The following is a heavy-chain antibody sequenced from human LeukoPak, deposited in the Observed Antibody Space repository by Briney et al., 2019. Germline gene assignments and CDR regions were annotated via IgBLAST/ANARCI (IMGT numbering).Heavy chain of an antibody. CDR2: IYTSGST. CDR3: ARVGGVRGVIHYYYMDV. D-gene: IGHD3-16*02. J-gene: IGHJ6*03. Sequence: PSQTLSLTCTVSGGSISSGSYYWNWIRQPAGKGLEWIGHIYTSGSTNYNPSLKSRVTISVDTSKNQFSLKLSSVTAADTAVYYCARVGGVRGVIHYYYMDVWGKGTTVTISS. V-gene: IGHV4-61*09. CDR1: GGSISSGSYY.